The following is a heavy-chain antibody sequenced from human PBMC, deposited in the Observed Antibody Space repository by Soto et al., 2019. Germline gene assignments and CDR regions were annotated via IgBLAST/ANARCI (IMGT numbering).Heavy chain of an antibody. CDR1: GFTFSSYA. J-gene: IGHJ4*02. Sequence: GGSLRLSCAASGFTFSSYAMSWVRQAPGKGLEWVSAISGSGGSTYYADSVKGRFTISRDNSKNTLYLQMNSLRAEDTAVYYCAKSPSKFGVVTITSGFDYWGQGTLVTVSS. CDR2: ISGSGGST. CDR3: AKSPSKFGVVTITSGFDY. D-gene: IGHD3-3*01. V-gene: IGHV3-23*01.